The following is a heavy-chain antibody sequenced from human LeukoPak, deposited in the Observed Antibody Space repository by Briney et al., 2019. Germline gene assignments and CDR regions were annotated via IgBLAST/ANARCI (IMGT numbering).Heavy chain of an antibody. J-gene: IGHJ4*02. CDR3: AKDKGEQQLVQYYFDY. V-gene: IGHV3-9*01. CDR1: GFTFDDYA. D-gene: IGHD6-13*01. Sequence: PGGSLRLSCAASGFTFDDYAMHWVRQAPGKGLEWVSGISWNSGSIGYADSVKGRFTISRDNAKNSLYLQMNSLRAEDTALYYCAKDKGEQQLVQYYFDYWGQGTLATVYS. CDR2: ISWNSGSI.